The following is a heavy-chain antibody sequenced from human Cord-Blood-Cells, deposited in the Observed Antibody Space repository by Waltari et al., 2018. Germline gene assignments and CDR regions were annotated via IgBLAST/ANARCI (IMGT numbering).Heavy chain of an antibody. D-gene: IGHD2-2*01. CDR3: ARPAVPAAMLDAFDI. Sequence: QLQLQESGPGLVKPSETLSLTCTVSGGSISSTSYSWGWLRQPPGKGLAWIGSIYYSGSTYYNPSLKSRVTISVDTSKNQFSLKLSSVTAADTAVYYCARPAVPAAMLDAFDIWGQGTMVTVSS. CDR1: GGSISSTSYS. J-gene: IGHJ3*02. V-gene: IGHV4-39*07. CDR2: IYYSGST.